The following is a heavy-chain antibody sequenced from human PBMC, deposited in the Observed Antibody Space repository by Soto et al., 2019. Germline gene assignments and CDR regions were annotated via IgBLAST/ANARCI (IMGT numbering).Heavy chain of an antibody. CDR2: IHFSGST. Sequence: ASETPSPTRTVSGGSISSRNFYWGWIPPPPRKGTERIGSIHFSGSTYYKQSLKSRVTISVDTSKNHFSLKLSSVTAADTAVYYCARHPQMIVVVPAAIGWFDPWGQGTLVTVSS. D-gene: IGHD2-2*01. J-gene: IGHJ5*02. CDR1: GGSISSRNFY. CDR3: ARHPQMIVVVPAAIGWFDP. V-gene: IGHV4-39*01.